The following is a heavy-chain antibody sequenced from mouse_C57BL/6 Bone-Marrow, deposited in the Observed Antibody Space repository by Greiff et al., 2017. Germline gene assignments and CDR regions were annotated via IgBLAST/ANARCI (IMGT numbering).Heavy chain of an antibody. D-gene: IGHD2-1*01. CDR2: INPGSGGT. Sequence: VKLMESGAELVRPGTSVKVSCKASGYAFTNYLIEWVKQRPGQGLEWIGVINPGSGGTNYNEKFKGKATLTADKSSSTAYMQLSSLTSEDSAVYFCARDGNYCDYWGQGTTLTVSS. CDR1: GYAFTNYL. V-gene: IGHV1-54*01. CDR3: ARDGNYCDY. J-gene: IGHJ2*01.